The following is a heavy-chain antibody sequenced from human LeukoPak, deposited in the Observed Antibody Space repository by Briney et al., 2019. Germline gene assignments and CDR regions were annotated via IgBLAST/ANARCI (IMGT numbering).Heavy chain of an antibody. CDR2: TYYRSKWYN. CDR3: ARGGAGGRAFDI. Sequence: SQTLSLTCATSGDSVSSNSAAWNWIRQSPSRGLEWLGRTYYRSKWYNDCAVSVKSRLTINPDTSTNQFSLQLNSVTPEDTAVYYCARGGAGGRAFDIWGQGTMVTVSS. V-gene: IGHV6-1*01. CDR1: GDSVSSNSAA. J-gene: IGHJ3*02. D-gene: IGHD2-15*01.